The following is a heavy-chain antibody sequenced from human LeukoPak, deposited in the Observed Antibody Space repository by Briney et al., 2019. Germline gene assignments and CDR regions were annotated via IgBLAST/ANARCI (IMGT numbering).Heavy chain of an antibody. V-gene: IGHV3-7*01. CDR2: RKQDGSQK. CDR1: GFTSGSYW. CDR3: ARASLSSLLTFAY. J-gene: IGHJ4*02. Sequence: PGGSLRLSCAASGFTSGSYWMNWVRQAPGKGLEGGAIRKQDGSQKFYLDSVRGGFTISTDTANNRLYLLMNSLVAKDTRVYYCARASLSSLLTFAYWAQGTLVTVSS. D-gene: IGHD2-15*01.